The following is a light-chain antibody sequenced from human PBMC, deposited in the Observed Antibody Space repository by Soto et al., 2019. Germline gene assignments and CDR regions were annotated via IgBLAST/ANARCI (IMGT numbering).Light chain of an antibody. Sequence: QAVLTQEPSWTVSPGGTVTLTCGSRTGAVTSGHYPYWVQQRSGQAPRTLIYDAVNRHSWTPARFSGSLLGGKAALTLSGAQPEDEGDYYCLLYYGGVVLFGGGTQLTVL. CDR3: LLYYGGVVL. J-gene: IGLJ2*01. CDR2: DAV. V-gene: IGLV7-46*01. CDR1: TGAVTSGHY.